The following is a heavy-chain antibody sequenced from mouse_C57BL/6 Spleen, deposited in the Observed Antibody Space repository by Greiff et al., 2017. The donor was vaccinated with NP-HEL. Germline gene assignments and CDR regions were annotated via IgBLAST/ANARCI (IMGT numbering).Heavy chain of an antibody. CDR2: IHPNSGST. Sequence: QVQLQQPGAELVKPGASVKLSCKASGYTFTSYWMHWVKQRPGQGLEWIGMIHPNSGSTNYNEKFKSKATLTVDKSSSTAYMQLSSLTSEDSAVYYCARGDYYGSSYDFDYWGQGTTLTVSS. CDR1: GYTFTSYW. D-gene: IGHD1-1*01. V-gene: IGHV1-64*01. CDR3: ARGDYYGSSYDFDY. J-gene: IGHJ2*01.